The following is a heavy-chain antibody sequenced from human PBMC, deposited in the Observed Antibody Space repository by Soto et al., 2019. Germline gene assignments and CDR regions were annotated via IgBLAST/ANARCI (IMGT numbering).Heavy chain of an antibody. CDR3: ARGCPSQTAMAKYCFDY. J-gene: IGHJ4*02. CDR1: GGSFSGCY. Sequence: PSETLSLTCAVYGGSFSGCYWSWIRQPPGKGLEWIGEINHSGSTNYNPSLKSRVTISVDTSKNQFSLKLSSVTAADTAVYYCARGCPSQTAMAKYCFDYWGQGTLVTVSS. D-gene: IGHD5-18*01. V-gene: IGHV4-34*01. CDR2: INHSGST.